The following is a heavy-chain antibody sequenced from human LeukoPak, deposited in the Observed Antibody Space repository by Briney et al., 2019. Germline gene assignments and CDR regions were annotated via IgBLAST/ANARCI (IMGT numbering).Heavy chain of an antibody. CDR1: GGSFSGYY. Sequence: SETLSLSCAVYGGSFSGYYCSWIRPSPGKGLEWIGKINHSGSTNYNPSIKSRVTITVDTSKYQFSLKLSSVTAADTAVYYCERGGDSSAYYLLDAFDIWGQGTMVTVSS. D-gene: IGHD3-22*01. V-gene: IGHV4-34*01. CDR2: INHSGST. J-gene: IGHJ3*02. CDR3: ERGGDSSAYYLLDAFDI.